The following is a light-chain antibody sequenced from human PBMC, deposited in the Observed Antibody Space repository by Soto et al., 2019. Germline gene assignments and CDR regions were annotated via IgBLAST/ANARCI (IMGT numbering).Light chain of an antibody. Sequence: QSALTQPPSASGSPGQSVTISCTGTSSDVGGYNYVSWYQQHPGKAPKLIIYEVINRPSGVPDRFSGSKSDNTASLTVSGLRAEDEADYYCKSYAGRNTWVFGGGTQLTVL. V-gene: IGLV2-8*01. J-gene: IGLJ3*02. CDR2: EVI. CDR3: KSYAGRNTWV. CDR1: SSDVGGYNY.